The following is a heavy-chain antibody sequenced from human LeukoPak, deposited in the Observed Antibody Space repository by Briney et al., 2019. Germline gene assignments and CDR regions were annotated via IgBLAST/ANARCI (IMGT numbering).Heavy chain of an antibody. D-gene: IGHD3-22*01. CDR1: GYTFTSYY. V-gene: IGHV1-8*02. Sequence: ASVKVSCKASGYTFTSYYMHWVRQATGHGLEWMGWMNPNSGDTAYAQKFQGRITMTRSTSITTAYMELSGLRSEDTAVYYCARGLGSYDSSELTWPMISFWGQGTQVTVSS. CDR3: ARGLGSYDSSELTWPMISF. CDR2: MNPNSGDT. J-gene: IGHJ4*02.